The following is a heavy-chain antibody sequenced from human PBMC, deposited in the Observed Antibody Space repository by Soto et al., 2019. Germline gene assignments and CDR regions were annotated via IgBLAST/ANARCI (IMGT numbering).Heavy chain of an antibody. V-gene: IGHV5-51*01. D-gene: IGHD6-25*01. CDR2: IYPGDSDT. CDR1: GYSFTRYW. CDR3: ARVDSSGCSEY. Sequence: GESLKLSCTGSGYSFTRYWIGWVRQMPGKGLECMGFIYPGDSDTTYSPSFQGHVTISADKYSSTAYLQWSSLKASDTAMYYCARVDSSGCSEYWGQGTLVTVSS. J-gene: IGHJ4*02.